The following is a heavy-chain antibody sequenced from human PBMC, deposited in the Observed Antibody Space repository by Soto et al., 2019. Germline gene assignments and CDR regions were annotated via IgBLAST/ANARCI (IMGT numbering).Heavy chain of an antibody. CDR2: IYYSGST. D-gene: IGHD2-15*01. CDR1: GGSISSYY. V-gene: IGHV4-59*01. CDR3: AWALDIVVVGGPFAI. J-gene: IGHJ3*02. Sequence: SETLSLTCTVSGGSISSYYWSWIRQPPGKGLEWIGYIYYSGSTNYNPSLKSRVTISVDTSKNQFSLKLSSVTAADTAVYYCAWALDIVVVGGPFAIWGQGTMVNVS.